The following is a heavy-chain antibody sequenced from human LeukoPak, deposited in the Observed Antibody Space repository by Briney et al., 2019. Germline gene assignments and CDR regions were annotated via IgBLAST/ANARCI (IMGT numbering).Heavy chain of an antibody. J-gene: IGHJ4*02. V-gene: IGHV1-2*04. Sequence: ASVKVSCKASGYTFTGYYMHWVRQAPGQGLEWMGWINPNSGGTNYAQKFQGWVTMTRDTSISTAYMELSRLRSDDTAVYYCARAKRDYYDSSGYQILGAFFDYWGQGTLVTVSS. CDR3: ARAKRDYYDSSGYQILGAFFDY. D-gene: IGHD3-22*01. CDR1: GYTFTGYY. CDR2: INPNSGGT.